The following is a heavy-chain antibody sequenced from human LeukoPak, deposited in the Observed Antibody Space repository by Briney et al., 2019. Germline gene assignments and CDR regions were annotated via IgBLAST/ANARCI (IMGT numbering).Heavy chain of an antibody. CDR3: VRGRGELPHSHFDY. CDR2: ISAYNGNT. CDR1: GYSFTIFG. J-gene: IGHJ4*02. D-gene: IGHD1-26*01. Sequence: ASVKVSCKASGYSFTIFGISWVRQAPGQGLEWMGWISAYNGNTNYAQKFQGRVTMTTDTSTNMAYMELRSLRSDDTAVYYCVRGRGELPHSHFDYWGQGSLVTVSS. V-gene: IGHV1-18*01.